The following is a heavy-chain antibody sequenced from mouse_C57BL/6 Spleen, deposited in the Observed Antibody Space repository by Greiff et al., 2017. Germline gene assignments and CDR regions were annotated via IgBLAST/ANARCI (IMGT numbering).Heavy chain of an antibody. V-gene: IGHV5-4*01. J-gene: IGHJ4*01. D-gene: IGHD1-1*01. CDR3: ARDRDYCGSYYAMDY. CDR1: GFTFSSYA. Sequence: EVKLMESGGGLVKPGGSLKLSCAASGFTFSSYAMSWVRQTPEKRLEWVATISDGGSYTYYPDNVKGRFTISRDNAKNNLYLQMSHLKSEDTAMYYCARDRDYCGSYYAMDYWGQGTSVTVSS. CDR2: ISDGGSYT.